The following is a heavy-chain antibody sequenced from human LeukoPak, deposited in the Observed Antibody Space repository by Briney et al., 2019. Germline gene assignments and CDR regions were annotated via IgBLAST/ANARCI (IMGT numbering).Heavy chain of an antibody. Sequence: GGSLRLSCVASGFTFSDHYMDWVRQAPGKGLEWVGRTRNKANSYTTEYAASAKGRFTISRDDSKNSLYLQMNSLKTEDTAVYYCARDYPGYWGQGTLVTVSS. CDR2: TRNKANSYTT. V-gene: IGHV3-72*01. D-gene: IGHD7-27*01. CDR3: ARDYPGY. CDR1: GFTFSDHY. J-gene: IGHJ4*02.